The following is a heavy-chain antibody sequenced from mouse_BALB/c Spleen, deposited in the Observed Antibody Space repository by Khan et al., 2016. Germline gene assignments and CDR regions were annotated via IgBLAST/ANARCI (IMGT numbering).Heavy chain of an antibody. CDR2: INPDSRTI. CDR1: GFVFRRYW. J-gene: IGHJ3*01. V-gene: IGHV4-1*02. D-gene: IGHD1-1*01. Sequence: EVKLLESGGGLVQPGGSLKLSCAASGFVFRRYWMGWVRQAPGKGLEWIGEINPDSRTINYTPSLKDKFTISRDNAKNTLYLQMSKVRSEDTALYYCARAGYYGYLAYWGQGTLVSVSA. CDR3: ARAGYYGYLAY.